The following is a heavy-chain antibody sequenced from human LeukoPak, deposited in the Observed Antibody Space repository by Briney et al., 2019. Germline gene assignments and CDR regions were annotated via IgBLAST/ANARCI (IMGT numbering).Heavy chain of an antibody. J-gene: IGHJ6*02. CDR3: AREIAVAGIYDYYGMDV. CDR2: INPNGGGT. CDR1: GYTFTGYY. Sequence: ASVKVSCKASGYTFTGYYMHWVRQAPGQGLEWMGWINPNGGGTNYAQKFQGRVTMTRDTSISTAYMELSRLRSEDTAVYYCAREIAVAGIYDYYGMDVWGQGTTVTVSS. V-gene: IGHV1-2*02. D-gene: IGHD6-19*01.